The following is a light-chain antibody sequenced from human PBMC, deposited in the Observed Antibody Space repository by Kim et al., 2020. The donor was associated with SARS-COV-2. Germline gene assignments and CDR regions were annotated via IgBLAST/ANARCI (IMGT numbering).Light chain of an antibody. CDR2: RDS. Sequence: SYELTQPLSVSVALGQTARITCGGNNIGSKNVHWYQQKPGQAPVLVIYRDSNRPSGIPERFFGSNSGNTATLTISRAQAGDEVDYYCQVWDSSTVVFGGG. CDR1: NIGSKN. V-gene: IGLV3-9*01. CDR3: QVWDSSTVV. J-gene: IGLJ2*01.